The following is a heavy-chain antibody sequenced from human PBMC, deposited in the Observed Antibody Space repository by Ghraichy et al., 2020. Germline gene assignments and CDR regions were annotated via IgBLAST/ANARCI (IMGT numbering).Heavy chain of an antibody. J-gene: IGHJ3*02. V-gene: IGHV3-21*01. CDR2: ISSSSSYI. D-gene: IGHD2-21*01. CDR1: GFTFSSYS. Sequence: GGSLRLSCAASGFTFSSYSMNWVRQAPGKGLEWVSSISSSSSYIYYADSVKGRFTISRDNAKNTLYLQMDSLRAEDTAVYYCVLVWCGGDCYSVKGSAFDIWGQGTMVTVSS. CDR3: VLVWCGGDCYSVKGSAFDI.